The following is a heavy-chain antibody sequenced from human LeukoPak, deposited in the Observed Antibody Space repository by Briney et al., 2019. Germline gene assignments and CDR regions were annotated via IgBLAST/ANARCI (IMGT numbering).Heavy chain of an antibody. J-gene: IGHJ4*02. D-gene: IGHD2-2*01. V-gene: IGHV3-30*02. Sequence: GGSLRLSCAASGFTFSSYGMHWVRQAPGKGLEWVAFIRYDGSNKYYADSVKGRFTISRDNSKNTLYLQMNSLRAEDTAVYYCAKDSEAKYQLPHFDYWGQGTLVTVSS. CDR1: GFTFSSYG. CDR2: IRYDGSNK. CDR3: AKDSEAKYQLPHFDY.